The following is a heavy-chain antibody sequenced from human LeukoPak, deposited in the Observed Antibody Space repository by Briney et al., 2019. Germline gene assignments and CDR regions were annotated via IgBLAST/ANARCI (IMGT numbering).Heavy chain of an antibody. CDR3: ARGPHDYGDY. CDR2: IYYSGST. CDR1: GGSFSGYY. Sequence: PSETLSLTCAVYGGSFSGYYWSWIRQPPGKGLEWIGYIYYSGSTYYNPSLKSRVTISVDTSKNQFSLKLSSVTAADTAVYYCARGPHDYGDYWGQGTLVTVSS. J-gene: IGHJ4*02. V-gene: IGHV4-30-4*01.